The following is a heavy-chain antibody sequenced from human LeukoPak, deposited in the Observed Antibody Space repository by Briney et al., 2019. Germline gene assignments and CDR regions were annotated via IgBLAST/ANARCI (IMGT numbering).Heavy chain of an antibody. CDR3: AREGRGYSSLDWFDP. V-gene: IGHV4-61*02. D-gene: IGHD6-19*01. J-gene: IGHJ5*02. CDR2: IYTSGST. Sequence: SQTLSLTCTVSGGSISSGSYYWSWIRQPAGKGLEWIGRIYTSGSTNYNPSLKSRVTISVDTSENQFSLKLSSVTAADTAVYYCAREGRGYSSLDWFDPWGQGTLVTVSS. CDR1: GGSISSGSYY.